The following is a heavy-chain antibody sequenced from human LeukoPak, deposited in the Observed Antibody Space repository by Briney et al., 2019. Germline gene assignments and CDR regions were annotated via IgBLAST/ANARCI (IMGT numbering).Heavy chain of an antibody. Sequence: GGSLRLSCAASGFTFSTYWMSWVRQAPGKGLEWVANIKQDGGEKYYVDSVRGRFTISRDNAKNSLYVQMNSLRVEDTAVYYCATSQTTSGRYGNAFDIWGQGTMVTVSS. D-gene: IGHD6-19*01. CDR3: ATSQTTSGRYGNAFDI. V-gene: IGHV3-7*01. J-gene: IGHJ3*02. CDR1: GFTFSTYW. CDR2: IKQDGGEK.